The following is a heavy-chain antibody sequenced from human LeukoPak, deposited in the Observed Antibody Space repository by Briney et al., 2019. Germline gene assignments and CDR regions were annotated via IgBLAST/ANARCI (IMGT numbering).Heavy chain of an antibody. Sequence: SETLSLTCTVSGGSISSYYWSWIRQPPGKGLEWIGYIYYSGSTNYNPSLKSRVTISVDTSKNQFSLKLSSVTAADTAVYYCARDGGRACDIWGQGTMVTVSS. J-gene: IGHJ3*02. V-gene: IGHV4-59*01. CDR3: ARDGGRACDI. D-gene: IGHD3-16*01. CDR1: GGSISSYY. CDR2: IYYSGST.